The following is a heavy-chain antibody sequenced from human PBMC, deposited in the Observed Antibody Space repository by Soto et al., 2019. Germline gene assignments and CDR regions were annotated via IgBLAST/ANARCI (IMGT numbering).Heavy chain of an antibody. J-gene: IGHJ6*03. Sequence: SLRLSCAASGFTFSSYSMNWVRQAPGKGLEWVSSISSSSSYIYYADSVKGRFTISRDNAKNSLYLQMNSLRAEDTAVYYCARDSIFGVVIGNYYYMDVWGKGTTVTVSS. CDR2: ISSSSSYI. V-gene: IGHV3-21*01. D-gene: IGHD3-3*01. CDR1: GFTFSSYS. CDR3: ARDSIFGVVIGNYYYMDV.